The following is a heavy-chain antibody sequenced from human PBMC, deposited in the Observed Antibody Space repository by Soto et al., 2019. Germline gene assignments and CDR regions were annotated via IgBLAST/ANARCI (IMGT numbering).Heavy chain of an antibody. CDR1: GGTFSSYA. CDR2: FIPIFGTA. CDR3: ARTQSSSSRYYYYYGMDV. V-gene: IGHV1-69*01. J-gene: IGHJ6*02. Sequence: QVQLVQSGAEVKKPGSSVKVSCKASGGTFSSYAISWVRQAPGQGLEWMGGFIPIFGTANYAQKFQGRVTITADESTSTAYMELSSLRPDDTAVYYCARTQSSSSRYYYYYGMDVWGQGTTVTVSS. D-gene: IGHD6-6*01.